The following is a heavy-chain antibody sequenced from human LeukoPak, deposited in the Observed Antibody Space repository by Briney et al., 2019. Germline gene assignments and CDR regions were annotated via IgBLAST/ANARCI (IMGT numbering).Heavy chain of an antibody. Sequence: GGSLRLSCSVSGFTFSNFWMSWVRQAPGRGLEWVANIHPEGNEKYHVESVKGRFTISRDNAKNSLFLQMNGLRVEDTAVYYCARGDDFSGDHWGQGTLVTVSS. CDR2: IHPEGNEK. D-gene: IGHD1-1*01. J-gene: IGHJ4*02. CDR1: GFTFSNFW. CDR3: ARGDDFSGDH. V-gene: IGHV3-7*04.